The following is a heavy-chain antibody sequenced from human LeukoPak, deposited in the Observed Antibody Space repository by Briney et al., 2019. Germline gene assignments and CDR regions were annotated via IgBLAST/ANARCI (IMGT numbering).Heavy chain of an antibody. V-gene: IGHV3-48*03. CDR3: ARDFFQQGCDY. D-gene: IGHD6-13*01. CDR1: GFTFSSYE. J-gene: IGHJ4*02. Sequence: GGSLRLSCAASGFTFSSYEMNWVRQAPGKGLEWVSYISSSGSTIYYADSVKGRFTISRDNAKNSLYLQMNSLRADDTAVYYYARDFFQQGCDYWGQGTLVTVSS. CDR2: ISSSGSTI.